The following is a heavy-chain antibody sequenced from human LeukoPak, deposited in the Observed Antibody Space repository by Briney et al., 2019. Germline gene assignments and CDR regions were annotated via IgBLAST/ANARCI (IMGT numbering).Heavy chain of an antibody. D-gene: IGHD2/OR15-2a*01. CDR2: IHKDGSEE. CDR1: GFTFSGYA. J-gene: IGHJ2*01. CDR3: AKNWGSFSWYFDL. V-gene: IGHV3-7*03. Sequence: GGTLRLSCVATGFTFSGYAMSWVRQTPGKGLEWVANIHKDGSEEYYVDSVRGRFTISRDNAKDSLYLQMNSLRAEDTALYYCAKNWGSFSWYFDLWGRGTLVTVSS.